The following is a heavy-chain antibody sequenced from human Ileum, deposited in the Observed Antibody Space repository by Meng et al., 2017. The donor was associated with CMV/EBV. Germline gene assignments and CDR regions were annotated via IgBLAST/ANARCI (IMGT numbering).Heavy chain of an antibody. J-gene: IGHJ5*02. CDR2: IYSSGII. CDR1: GGSINSFY. Sequence: HVRLQESGPGLVKPSETLSLTCSVSGGSINSFYWSWIRQPAGKGLEWIGRIYSSGIINYNPSLKSRVTVSVGTSKNQFSLKVNSVTAADTAVYYCARLQAWDWFDPWGQGTLVTVSS. D-gene: IGHD4-11*01. CDR3: ARLQAWDWFDP. V-gene: IGHV4-4*07.